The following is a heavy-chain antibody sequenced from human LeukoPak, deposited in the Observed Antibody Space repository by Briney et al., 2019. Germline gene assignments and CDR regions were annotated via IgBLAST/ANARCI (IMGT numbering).Heavy chain of an antibody. J-gene: IGHJ5*02. CDR1: GGSFSDYY. D-gene: IGHD3-10*01. CDR3: ARVLPPVRARSFISMIQGATTGPYIWFDP. V-gene: IGHV4-34*01. CDR2: TNHSEDT. Sequence: PSETLSLTCTVYGGSFSDYYWSWIRQPPGKGLEWIGETNHSEDTNYNPSLKSRVTISLATSKSQFSLNLTSVTAADTAVYFCARVLPPVRARSFISMIQGATTGPYIWFDPWGQGTLVTVSS.